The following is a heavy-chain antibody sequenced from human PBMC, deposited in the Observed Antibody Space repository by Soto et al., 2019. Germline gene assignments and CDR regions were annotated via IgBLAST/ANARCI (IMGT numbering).Heavy chain of an antibody. CDR1: GGSISSDNY. Sequence: QVQLQESGPGLVKPSQTLSLTCTVSGGSISSDNYWSWIRQPPGKGPEWIGHIYYSGGTFYNPSLKSRVTIAVDTSKNQFSLKLTSVTAADTAVYYCARVAYGDYQPMFDYWGQGTLVAVSS. D-gene: IGHD4-17*01. CDR2: IYYSGGT. CDR3: ARVAYGDYQPMFDY. J-gene: IGHJ4*02. V-gene: IGHV4-30-4*01.